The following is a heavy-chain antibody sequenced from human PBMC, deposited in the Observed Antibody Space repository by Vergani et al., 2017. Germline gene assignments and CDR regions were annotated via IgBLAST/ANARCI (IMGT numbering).Heavy chain of an antibody. CDR1: GFTFSSYD. CDR2: IGTAGDT. CDR3: AREGCSSTSCYSWYFDL. D-gene: IGHD2-2*01. V-gene: IGHV3-13*01. J-gene: IGHJ2*01. Sequence: EVQLVESGGGLVQPGGSLRLSCAASGFTFSSYDMHWVRQATGKGLEWVSAIGTAGDTYYPGSMKGRFTISRENAKNSLYLQMNSLRAGDTAVYYCAREGCSSTSCYSWYFDLWGRGTLVTVSS.